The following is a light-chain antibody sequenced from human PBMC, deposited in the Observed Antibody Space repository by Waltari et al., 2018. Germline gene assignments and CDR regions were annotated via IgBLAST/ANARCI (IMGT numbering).Light chain of an antibody. CDR1: SSDVGGYNY. Sequence: QSALTQPASVSGSPGQSITISCTGPSSDVGGYNYVSWYQHHPGKAPKLMIYDVSDRPSGVSNRFSGSKSGNTASLTISGLQAEDEADYYCNSYTTAGTLGVFGGGTKLTVL. J-gene: IGLJ3*02. V-gene: IGLV2-14*03. CDR2: DVS. CDR3: NSYTTAGTLGV.